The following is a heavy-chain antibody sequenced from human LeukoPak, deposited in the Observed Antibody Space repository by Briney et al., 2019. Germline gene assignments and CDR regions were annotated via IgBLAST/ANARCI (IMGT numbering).Heavy chain of an antibody. CDR3: ARDFTPEWFDIH. J-gene: IGHJ4*02. V-gene: IGHV3-30*03. D-gene: IGHD3-3*01. CDR2: ISYDVSDE. Sequence: GGSLRLSCAASGFTVSSNYMSWVRQAPGKGLEWVGVISYDVSDEYYTDSVKGRFTISRDNSKNTVYLQMNSLRADDTAVYYCARDFTPEWFDIHWGQGTLVTVS. CDR1: GFTVSSNY.